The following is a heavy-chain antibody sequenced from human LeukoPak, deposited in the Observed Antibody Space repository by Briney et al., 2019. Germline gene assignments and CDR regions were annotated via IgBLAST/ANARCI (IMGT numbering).Heavy chain of an antibody. J-gene: IGHJ4*02. CDR1: GFTFSSYA. V-gene: IGHV3-23*01. Sequence: GGSLRLSCAASGFTFSSYAMSWVRQAPGKGLEWVSAISGSGGSTYYADSVKGRFTISRDNSKNTLYLQMNSLRAEDTAVYYCARDYDFWSGYFDYWGQGTLVTVSS. CDR3: ARDYDFWSGYFDY. CDR2: ISGSGGST. D-gene: IGHD3-3*01.